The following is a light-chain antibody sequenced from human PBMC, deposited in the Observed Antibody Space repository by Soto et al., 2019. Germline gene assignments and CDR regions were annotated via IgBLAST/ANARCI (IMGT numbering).Light chain of an antibody. CDR1: QSGSSSY. V-gene: IGKV3-20*01. Sequence: EIVFTQSPCTLSFXPXGXXXLXXXDSQSGSSSYLAWYQQKPGQAPRLHIYGASSRATGIPDRFSGSGSGTDFTLTISRLEPEDFAVYYCQQYGSSGTFGQGTKVDI. CDR2: GAS. CDR3: QQYGSSGT. J-gene: IGKJ1*01.